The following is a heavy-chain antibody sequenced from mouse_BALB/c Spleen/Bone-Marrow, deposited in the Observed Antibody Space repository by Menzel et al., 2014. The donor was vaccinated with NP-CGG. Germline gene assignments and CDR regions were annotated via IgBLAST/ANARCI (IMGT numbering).Heavy chain of an antibody. Sequence: EVKVEESGGGLVQPGESLKLSCESNEYEFPSHDMSWVRKTPEKRLELVAAINSDGGSTYYPDTMERRFIISRDNTKXTLYLQMSSLRSEDTALYYCARRGDYDWFAYWGQGTQVTVSA. D-gene: IGHD2-4*01. V-gene: IGHV5-2*03. CDR3: ARRGDYDWFAY. CDR2: INSDGGST. J-gene: IGHJ3*01. CDR1: EYEFPSHD.